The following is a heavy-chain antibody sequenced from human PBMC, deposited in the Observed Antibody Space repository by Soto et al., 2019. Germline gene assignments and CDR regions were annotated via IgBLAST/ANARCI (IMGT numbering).Heavy chain of an antibody. CDR1: GGSFSAYY. V-gene: IGHV4-34*01. J-gene: IGHJ6*02. CDR2: INHSGST. Sequence: SETLSLTCAVYGGSFSAYYWIWIRQPPGKGLEWIGEINHSGSTKYSPSLKNRVTISLDTSKKQFSLKLTSMTATDTAVYYCARGLQVADPLYYYSYGLDVWGHGTTVTVS. CDR3: ARGLQVADPLYYYSYGLDV.